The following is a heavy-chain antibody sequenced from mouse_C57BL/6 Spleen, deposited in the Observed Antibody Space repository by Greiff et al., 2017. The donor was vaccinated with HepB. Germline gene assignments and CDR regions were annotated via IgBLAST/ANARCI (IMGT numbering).Heavy chain of an antibody. CDR2: IYPGSGST. Sequence: QVQLQQSGAELVKPGASVKMSCKASGYTFTSYWITWVKQRPGQGLEWIGDIYPGSGSTNYNEKFKSKATLTVDTSSSTAYMQLSSLTSEDSAVYYCARYRGRDYAMDYWGQGTSVTVSS. V-gene: IGHV1-55*01. D-gene: IGHD2-14*01. CDR1: GYTFTSYW. CDR3: ARYRGRDYAMDY. J-gene: IGHJ4*01.